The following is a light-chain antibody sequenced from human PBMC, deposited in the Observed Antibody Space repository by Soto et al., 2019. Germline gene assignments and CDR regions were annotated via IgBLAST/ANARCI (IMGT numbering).Light chain of an antibody. CDR3: AGWEDSLNGVG. Sequence: QSVLAQPPSVSGAPGQKVTISCTGSSSNIGAGYDLHWYQQLPGTAPKLLLYGNSNRPSGVPDRFSGSKSGTSASLAITGLQAEDEADYYCAGWEDSLNGVGFGGGTKLTVL. CDR2: GNS. CDR1: SSNIGAGYD. V-gene: IGLV1-40*01. J-gene: IGLJ2*01.